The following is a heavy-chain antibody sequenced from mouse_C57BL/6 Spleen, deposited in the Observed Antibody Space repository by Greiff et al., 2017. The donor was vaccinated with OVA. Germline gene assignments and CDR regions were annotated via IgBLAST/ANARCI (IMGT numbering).Heavy chain of an antibody. J-gene: IGHJ2*01. D-gene: IGHD2-2*01. CDR1: GFTFSDYG. Sequence: EVQLVESGGGLVKPGGSLKLSCAASGFTFSDYGMHWVRQAPEKGLEWVAYISSGSSTIYYADTVKGRFTITRDNAKNTLFLQMTSLRSEDTAMYYCARQGSIYYGYDPFFDYWGQGTTLTVSS. V-gene: IGHV5-17*01. CDR3: ARQGSIYYGYDPFFDY. CDR2: ISSGSSTI.